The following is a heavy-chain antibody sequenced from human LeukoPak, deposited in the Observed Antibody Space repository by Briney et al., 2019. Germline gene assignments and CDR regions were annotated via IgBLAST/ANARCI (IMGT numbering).Heavy chain of an antibody. CDR1: GFTFSSYA. CDR2: ISGSGGST. Sequence: PGGSLRLSCAASGFTFSSYAMSWVRQAPGKGLEWVSAISGSGGSTYYADSVKGRFTISRDNSKNTLYLQMNSLRAEGTAVYYCAKGGRRSYGMDVWGQGTTVTVSS. CDR3: AKGGRRSYGMDV. D-gene: IGHD3-10*01. J-gene: IGHJ6*02. V-gene: IGHV3-23*01.